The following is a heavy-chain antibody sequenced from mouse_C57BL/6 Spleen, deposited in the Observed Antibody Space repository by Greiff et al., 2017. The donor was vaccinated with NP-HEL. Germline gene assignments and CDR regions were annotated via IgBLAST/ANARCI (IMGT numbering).Heavy chain of an antibody. CDR3: ARSGTTVVAPRYFDY. Sequence: LQQPGAELVMPGASVKLSCKASGYTFTSYWMHWVKQRPGQGLEWIGEIDPSDSYTDYNQKFKGKSTLTVDKSSSTAYMQLSSLTSEDSAVYYCARSGTTVVAPRYFDYWGQGTTLTVSS. V-gene: IGHV1-69*01. CDR2: IDPSDSYT. CDR1: GYTFTSYW. D-gene: IGHD1-1*01. J-gene: IGHJ2*01.